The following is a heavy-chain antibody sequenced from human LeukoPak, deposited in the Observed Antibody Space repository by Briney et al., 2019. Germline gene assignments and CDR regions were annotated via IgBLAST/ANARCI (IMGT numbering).Heavy chain of an antibody. CDR2: IYYSGST. D-gene: IGHD6-13*01. V-gene: IGHV4-39*07. CDR1: GVSVGSSTYY. Sequence: PSETLSLTCTVSGVSVGSSTYYWGWIRQPPGKGLEWIASIYYSGSTYYNPSLKSRVTISVDTSKNQFSLKLSSVTAADTAVYYCMCAAAGFDAFDIWGQGTMVTVSS. J-gene: IGHJ3*02. CDR3: MCAAAGFDAFDI.